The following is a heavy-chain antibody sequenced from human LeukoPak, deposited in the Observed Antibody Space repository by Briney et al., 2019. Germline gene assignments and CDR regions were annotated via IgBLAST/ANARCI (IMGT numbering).Heavy chain of an antibody. CDR3: ARWVAYCTNGVCFAFDI. D-gene: IGHD2-8*01. Sequence: GGSLRLSCAASGFTFSSYGMHWVRQAPGKGLEWVAFIRYDGSNKYYADSVKGRFTISRDNAKNSLYLQMNSLRAEDTAVYYCARWVAYCTNGVCFAFDIWGQGTMVTVSS. V-gene: IGHV3-30*02. J-gene: IGHJ3*02. CDR1: GFTFSSYG. CDR2: IRYDGSNK.